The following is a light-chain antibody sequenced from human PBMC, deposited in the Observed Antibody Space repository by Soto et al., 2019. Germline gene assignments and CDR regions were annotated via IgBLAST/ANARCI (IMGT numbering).Light chain of an antibody. CDR3: QAWDNSAAV. Sequence: SYELTQPPSVSVSPGQTASITCSGDKLGDKYASWYQQKPGRSPVLLIYEDRKRPSGIPERFSGSNSGNTATLTISGTQAMDEADYYCQAWDNSAAVFGGGTKLTVL. CDR2: EDR. J-gene: IGLJ2*01. CDR1: KLGDKY. V-gene: IGLV3-1*01.